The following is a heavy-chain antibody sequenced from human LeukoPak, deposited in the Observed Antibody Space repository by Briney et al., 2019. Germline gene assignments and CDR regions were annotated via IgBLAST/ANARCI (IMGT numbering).Heavy chain of an antibody. CDR1: GFTFSSYS. J-gene: IGHJ4*02. D-gene: IGHD2-15*01. CDR3: VSLTLGYCSGGSCYSGLDY. Sequence: PGGSLRLSCAASGFTFSSYSMNWVRQAPGKGLEWVSSISSSSSYIYYADSVKGRFTISRDNAKNSLYLQMNSLRAEDTAVYYCVSLTLGYCSGGSCYSGLDYWGQGTLVTVSS. CDR2: ISSSSSYI. V-gene: IGHV3-21*01.